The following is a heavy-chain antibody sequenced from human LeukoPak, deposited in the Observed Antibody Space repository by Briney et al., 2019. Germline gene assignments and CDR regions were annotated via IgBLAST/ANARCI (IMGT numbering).Heavy chain of an antibody. V-gene: IGHV4-4*02. Sequence: PSETLSLTCAVSGDSISSSNWWTWVRQPPGKGLEWIGEIYHSGITNYNPSLKSRVTISVDKSKNQFSLNLSSVTAADTAAYYCARGGRYCSSTKCYKVDWFDSWGQGILVTVSS. D-gene: IGHD2-2*02. CDR2: IYHSGIT. CDR3: ARGGRYCSSTKCYKVDWFDS. CDR1: GDSISSSNW. J-gene: IGHJ5*01.